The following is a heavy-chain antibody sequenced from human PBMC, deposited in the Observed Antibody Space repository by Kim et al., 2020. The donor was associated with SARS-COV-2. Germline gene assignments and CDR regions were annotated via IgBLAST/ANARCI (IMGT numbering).Heavy chain of an antibody. V-gene: IGHV3-23*01. CDR3: EASDY. CDR1: GFTFGRYA. Sequence: GGSLRLSCEASGFTFGRYAMSWARQAPGKGLEWVSTISDGGVRTHYADSVKGRFTISRDNSKSTLFLHMYSLRAEDTAVYYCEASDYWGQGSLVTVSS. CDR2: ISDGGVRT. J-gene: IGHJ4*02.